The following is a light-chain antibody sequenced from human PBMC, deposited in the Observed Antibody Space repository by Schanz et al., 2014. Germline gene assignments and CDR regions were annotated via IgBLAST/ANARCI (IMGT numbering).Light chain of an antibody. J-gene: IGKJ1*01. V-gene: IGKV3-15*01. CDR3: QQYDNWWT. CDR1: QSVSSSY. CDR2: GAS. Sequence: EIVLTQSPGTLSLSPGERATLSCRASQSVSSSYLAWYQQKPGQAPSLLIYGASTRATGIPARFSGSGSGTEFTLTISSLQSEDFVVYYCQQYDNWWTFGPGTKVEIK.